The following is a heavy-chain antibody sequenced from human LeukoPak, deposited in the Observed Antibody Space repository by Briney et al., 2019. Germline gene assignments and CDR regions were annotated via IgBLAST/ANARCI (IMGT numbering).Heavy chain of an antibody. CDR3: AKSRIRTGEGSYLPRYYFDY. CDR1: GFTFSSYA. J-gene: IGHJ4*02. Sequence: GSLRLSCAASGFTFSSYAMSWVRQAPGKGLEWVSAISGSGGSTYYADSVKGRFTISRDNSKNTLYLQMNSLRAEDTAVYYCAKSRIRTGEGSYLPRYYFDYWGQGTLVTASS. D-gene: IGHD3-10*01. CDR2: ISGSGGST. V-gene: IGHV3-23*01.